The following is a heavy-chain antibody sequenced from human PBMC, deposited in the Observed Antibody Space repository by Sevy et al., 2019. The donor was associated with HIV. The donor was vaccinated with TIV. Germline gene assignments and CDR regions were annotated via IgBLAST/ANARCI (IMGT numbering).Heavy chain of an antibody. CDR3: ARGHGMGRFLGWINNWFDP. D-gene: IGHD3-3*01. CDR1: GFTFSDYY. V-gene: IGHV3-11*06. J-gene: IGHJ5*02. Sequence: GGSLRLSCAASGFTFSDYYMSWIRQAPGKGLEWVSYISSSSSYTNYADSVKGRFTISRDNAKNSLYLQMNSLRAEDTAVYYCARGHGMGRFLGWINNWFDPWGQGTLVTVSS. CDR2: ISSSSSYT.